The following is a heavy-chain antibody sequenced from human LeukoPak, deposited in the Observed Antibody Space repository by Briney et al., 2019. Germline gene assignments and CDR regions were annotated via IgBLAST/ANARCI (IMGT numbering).Heavy chain of an antibody. D-gene: IGHD6-19*01. CDR2: IYPGDSDT. J-gene: IGHJ4*02. V-gene: IGHV5-51*01. CDR1: GYRFTSYW. CDR3: ARYKKVAGSYYFDY. Sequence: GGSLKISCKGSGYRFTSYWIGWVRQMPGKGLEWMGIIYPGDSDTRYSPSFQGQVTISADKSISTAYLQWSSLKASDTAMYYCARYKKVAGSYYFDYWGQGTLVTVSS.